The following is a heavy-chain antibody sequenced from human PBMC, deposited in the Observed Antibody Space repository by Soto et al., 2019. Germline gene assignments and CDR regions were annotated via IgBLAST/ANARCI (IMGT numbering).Heavy chain of an antibody. CDR2: IRGRGGDT. CDR3: AKSRSVEDAFDI. V-gene: IGHV3-23*01. CDR1: GFTFNKYA. J-gene: IGHJ3*02. Sequence: GGSLILSCAASGFTFNKYAMSWVRQAPGKGLEWVSAIRGRGGDTYYADSVKGRFTISRDNSKNTLDLQMNSLRAEDTAIYYCAKSRSVEDAFDIWGQGTMVTVSS.